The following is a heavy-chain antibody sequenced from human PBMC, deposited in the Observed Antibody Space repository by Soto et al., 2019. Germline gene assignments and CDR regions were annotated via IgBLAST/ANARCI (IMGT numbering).Heavy chain of an antibody. Sequence: GGSLRLSCSASGFTFSSYAMHWVRQAPGKGLEYVSAISSNGGSTYYADSVKGRFTISRDNSKNTLYLQMSSLRAEDTAVYYCVKDRSDIVVVPAATYPVRGPINSSPLYNYWGQGTLVTVS. V-gene: IGHV3-64D*08. CDR1: GFTFSSYA. D-gene: IGHD2-2*01. J-gene: IGHJ4*02. CDR2: ISSNGGST. CDR3: VKDRSDIVVVPAATYPVRGPINSSPLYNY.